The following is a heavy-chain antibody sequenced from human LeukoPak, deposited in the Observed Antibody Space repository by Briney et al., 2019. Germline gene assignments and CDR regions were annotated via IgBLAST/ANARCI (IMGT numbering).Heavy chain of an antibody. CDR3: ATDPGAGTTAFLAFDI. J-gene: IGHJ3*02. D-gene: IGHD1-1*01. CDR2: FDPEDGET. V-gene: IGHV1-24*01. CDR1: GYTLTELS. Sequence: ASVKVSCKVSGYTLTELSMHWVRQVPGKGLEWMGGFDPEDGETIYAQKFQGRVTMTEDTSTDTAYMELSSLRSEDTAVYYCATDPGAGTTAFLAFDIWGQGTMVTVSS.